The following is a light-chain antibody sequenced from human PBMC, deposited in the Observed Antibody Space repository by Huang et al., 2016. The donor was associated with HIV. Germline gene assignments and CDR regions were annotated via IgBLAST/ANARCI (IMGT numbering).Light chain of an antibody. Sequence: IRMTQSPSSLPASTGDRVTITCRASQNVGTSLAWYQQRPGRAPVLLIYDASTLQRGVPSRFSGSGSRTVFTLTIGCLQVEDAATYYCQHSDGLSPLTFGGGT. CDR1: QNVGTS. V-gene: IGKV1-8*01. CDR2: DAS. CDR3: QHSDGLSPLT. J-gene: IGKJ4*01.